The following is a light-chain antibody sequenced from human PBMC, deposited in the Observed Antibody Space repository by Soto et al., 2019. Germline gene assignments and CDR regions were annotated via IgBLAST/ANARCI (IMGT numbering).Light chain of an antibody. CDR2: EVS. V-gene: IGLV2-18*02. J-gene: IGLJ2*01. CDR3: SSYTSSSTL. Sequence: QSALTQPPSVSGSPGQSVTISCTGTSSDVGSYNRVSWYQHPPGTAPKLMIYEVSNRPSGVPDRFSGSKSGNTASLTISGLQAEDEADYYCSSYTSSSTLLGGGTKLTVL. CDR1: SSDVGSYNR.